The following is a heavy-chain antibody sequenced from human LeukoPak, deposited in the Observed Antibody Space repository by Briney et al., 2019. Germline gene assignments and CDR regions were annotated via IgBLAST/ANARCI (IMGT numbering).Heavy chain of an antibody. CDR1: SGSISNGGYY. CDR2: ISHSGGT. J-gene: IGHJ2*01. Sequence: SQTLYLTCIVSSGSISNGGYYRSWIRQHPGKGLEWIGYISHSGGTLYNPSLKSRVMISLDTSKNQFSLKLTSVTAADTAVYYCARDGGSSGYRYFDLWGRGTLVTVSS. D-gene: IGHD3-22*01. V-gene: IGHV4-31*03. CDR3: ARDGGSSGYRYFDL.